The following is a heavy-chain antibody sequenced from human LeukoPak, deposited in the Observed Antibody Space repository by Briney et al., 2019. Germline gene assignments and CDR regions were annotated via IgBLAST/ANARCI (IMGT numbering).Heavy chain of an antibody. D-gene: IGHD5-18*01. Sequence: AASVKVSCKASGYTFTSYDINWVRQATGQGLEWMGWMNPNSGNTGYAQKFQGRVTMTRNTSISTAYMELSSLRSEDTAVYYCARGNYGYYYYYYYMDVWGKGTTVTVSS. J-gene: IGHJ6*03. CDR1: GYTFTSYD. CDR3: ARGNYGYYYYYYYMDV. CDR2: MNPNSGNT. V-gene: IGHV1-8*01.